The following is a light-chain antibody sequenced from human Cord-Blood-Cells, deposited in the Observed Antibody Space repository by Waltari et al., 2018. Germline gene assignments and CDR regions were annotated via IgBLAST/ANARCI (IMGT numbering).Light chain of an antibody. J-gene: IGLJ2*01. CDR1: SSDVGGYTL. Sequence: QSALTQPASVSGSPGQSIPISCTGTSSDVGGYTLLSRYQQHPGKAPKLLIYEGSKRPSGVSNRFSGSKSGNTASLTISGLQAEDEADYYCCSYAGSSTFVVFGGGTKLTVL. CDR2: EGS. V-gene: IGLV2-23*03. CDR3: CSYAGSSTFVV.